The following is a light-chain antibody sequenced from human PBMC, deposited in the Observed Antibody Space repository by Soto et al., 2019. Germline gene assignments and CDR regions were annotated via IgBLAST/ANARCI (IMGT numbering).Light chain of an antibody. CDR2: HNT. V-gene: IGLV1-40*01. J-gene: IGLJ1*01. CDR1: SSHIGAGFD. CDR3: QSYDSDLTESYV. Sequence: QCVLTHAASGAGAAGEGLTVPSTGSSSHIGAGFDVHWYQLVPGGAPRLLIYHNTNRPSGVPDRFSGSKSGASASLAITGLQAEDEADYYCQSYDSDLTESYVFGTGTKVTVL.